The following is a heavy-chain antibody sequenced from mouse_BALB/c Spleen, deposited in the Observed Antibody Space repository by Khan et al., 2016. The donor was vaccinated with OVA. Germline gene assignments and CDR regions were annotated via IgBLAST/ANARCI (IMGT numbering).Heavy chain of an antibody. CDR1: GFTFSSFG. V-gene: IGHV5-17*02. Sequence: EVELVESGGGLVQPGGSRKLSCAASGFTFSSFGMHWVRQAPEKGLEWVAYISGDSSTIYYADTVKGRFTISRDNPKNTLFLQMTSLRSEDTAMYYGARSYFYGYYFDQWGQGTTLTVSS. CDR3: ARSYFYGYYFDQ. CDR2: ISGDSSTI. D-gene: IGHD1-1*01. J-gene: IGHJ2*01.